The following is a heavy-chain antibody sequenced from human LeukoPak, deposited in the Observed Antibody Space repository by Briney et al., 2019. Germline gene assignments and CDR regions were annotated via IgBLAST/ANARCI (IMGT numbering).Heavy chain of an antibody. Sequence: GGSLRLSCAASGLTFSSYDMHWVRQVPGKGLEWVAVISYDGVNKYYSDSVKGRFTISRDNSKNTLYLQMNSLRPEDTAMYYCAKEQGVRGPPGDYWGQGTLVTASS. J-gene: IGHJ4*02. CDR2: ISYDGVNK. CDR1: GLTFSSYD. D-gene: IGHD3-10*01. CDR3: AKEQGVRGPPGDY. V-gene: IGHV3-30*18.